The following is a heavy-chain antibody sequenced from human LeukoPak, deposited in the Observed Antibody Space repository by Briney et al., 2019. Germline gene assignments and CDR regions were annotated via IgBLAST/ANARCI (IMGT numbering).Heavy chain of an antibody. Sequence: GGSLRLSCAASGFTFSSYWMHWVRHAPGKGLVWVSRVKSDGSSTNYADSVKGRFTISRDNAKNTLYLQMNSLRAEDTAVYYCAREDNGDYYVDYWGQGTLVTVSS. D-gene: IGHD4-17*01. CDR3: AREDNGDYYVDY. J-gene: IGHJ4*02. V-gene: IGHV3-74*01. CDR2: VKSDGSST. CDR1: GFTFSSYW.